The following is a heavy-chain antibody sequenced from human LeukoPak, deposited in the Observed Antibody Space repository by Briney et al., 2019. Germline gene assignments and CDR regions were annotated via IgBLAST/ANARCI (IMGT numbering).Heavy chain of an antibody. CDR1: GESFSGYY. V-gene: IGHV4-59*08. J-gene: IGHJ4*02. CDR2: IYHTGST. CDR3: ANYDGAPRS. D-gene: IGHD3-16*01. Sequence: PSETLSLTCAVYGESFSGYYWTWFRQPPGKGLEWIGYIYHTGSTNYNPSLKSRVTLSIDTSRSQFSLRLTSVTAADTAVYYCANYDGAPRSWGQGTLVTVSS.